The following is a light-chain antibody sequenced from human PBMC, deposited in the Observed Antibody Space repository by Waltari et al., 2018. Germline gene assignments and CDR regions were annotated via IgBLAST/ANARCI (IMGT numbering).Light chain of an antibody. J-gene: IGKJ3*01. CDR3: QQYYTTPFT. CDR1: QSGLYNSNNKNY. Sequence: DIVMTQSPDSLAVYLGERATINCKSSQSGLYNSNNKNYLTLYQQKQGQPPNLLIYWASTRQSGVPDRVSGSWSGTDFTLTVSSLHSEYVAVYYCQQYYTTPFTFGPGTKVDI. V-gene: IGKV4-1*01. CDR2: WAS.